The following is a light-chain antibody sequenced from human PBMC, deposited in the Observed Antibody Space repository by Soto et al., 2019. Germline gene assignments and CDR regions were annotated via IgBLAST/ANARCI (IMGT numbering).Light chain of an antibody. CDR2: GAS. Sequence: EIVLTQSPGTLSLSPGERATLSCRASQSVSSSYLAWYQQKPGQAPRLLIYGASSRATGIPDRFSGSGSGTDFTLTIRRLEAEDCAVYYCQQYGSSPPVTFGGGNKVEIK. CDR1: QSVSSSY. V-gene: IGKV3-20*01. J-gene: IGKJ4*02. CDR3: QQYGSSPPVT.